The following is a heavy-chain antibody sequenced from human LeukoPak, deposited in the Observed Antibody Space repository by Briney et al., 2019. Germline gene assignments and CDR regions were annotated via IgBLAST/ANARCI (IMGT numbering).Heavy chain of an antibody. D-gene: IGHD1-26*01. CDR1: GYTFTSYG. CDR2: ISAYNGNT. Sequence: ASVKVSCKASGYTFTSYGISWVRQAPGQGLEWMGWISAYNGNTNYAQKLQGRVTMTTDTSTSTAYMELRSLRSDDTAVYYCARDLVRGIVGATSYYYGMDVRGQGTTVTVSS. CDR3: ARDLVRGIVGATSYYYGMDV. J-gene: IGHJ6*02. V-gene: IGHV1-18*01.